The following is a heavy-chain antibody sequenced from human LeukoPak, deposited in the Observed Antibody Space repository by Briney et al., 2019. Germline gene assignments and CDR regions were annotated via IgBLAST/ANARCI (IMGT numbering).Heavy chain of an antibody. V-gene: IGHV4-38-2*02. CDR3: ARTYYYDSESDNWFDP. CDR1: GYSISSGYY. D-gene: IGHD3-10*01. J-gene: IGHJ5*02. CDR2: IYHSGST. Sequence: KASETLSLTCTVSGYSISSGYYWGWIRQPPGKGLEWIGSIYHSGSTYYNPSLKSRVTISVDTSKNQFSLKLSSVTAADTAVYYCARTYYYDSESDNWFDPWGQGTLVTVSS.